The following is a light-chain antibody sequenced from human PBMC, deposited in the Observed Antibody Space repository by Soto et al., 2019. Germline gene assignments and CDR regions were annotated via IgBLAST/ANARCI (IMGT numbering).Light chain of an antibody. J-gene: IGLJ3*02. CDR2: HVS. CDR3: CSSAGTSTWV. V-gene: IGLV2-11*01. Sequence: QSVLTQPRSVSGSPGQSVTISCTGTSSNFGAFNYVSWFQQRPGKAPRLMIYHVSERPSGVPYRFSGSKSGNTASLTISGLQADDEADYYCCSSAGTSTWVFGGGTQLIVL. CDR1: SSNFGAFNY.